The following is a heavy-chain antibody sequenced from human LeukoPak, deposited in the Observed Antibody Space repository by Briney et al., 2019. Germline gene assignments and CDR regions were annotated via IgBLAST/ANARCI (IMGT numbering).Heavy chain of an antibody. V-gene: IGHV4-4*02. Sequence: SGTLSLTCAVSGGSISSSNWWSWVRQPPGKGLEWIGEIYHSGSTNYNPSLKSRVTISVDKSKNQFSLKLSSVTAADTAVYYCARNPFMVRGVIISLNYMDVWGKGTTVTVSS. D-gene: IGHD3-10*01. J-gene: IGHJ6*03. CDR1: GGSISSSNW. CDR3: ARNPFMVRGVIISLNYMDV. CDR2: IYHSGST.